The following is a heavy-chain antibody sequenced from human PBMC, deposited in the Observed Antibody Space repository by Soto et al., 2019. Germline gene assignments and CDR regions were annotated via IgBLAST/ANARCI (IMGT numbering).Heavy chain of an antibody. J-gene: IGHJ2*01. CDR1: GYTFPNYG. D-gene: IGHD2-2*01. CDR2: ISPYNGNT. Sequence: QVQLVQSGDEVKKPGASVKVSCKASGYTFPNYGISWVRQAPGQGLEWMGWISPYNGNTKYPQKLQGRVTMTTDTSTRTSYMELRSLRSDDTAVYFCARDGDRCTSTRCSPWPDTHFDLWGRGTLVTVSS. CDR3: ARDGDRCTSTRCSPWPDTHFDL. V-gene: IGHV1-18*01.